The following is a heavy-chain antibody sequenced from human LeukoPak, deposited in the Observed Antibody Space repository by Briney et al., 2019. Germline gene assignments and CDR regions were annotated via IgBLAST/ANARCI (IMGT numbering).Heavy chain of an antibody. D-gene: IGHD3-22*01. Sequence: SETLSLTCAVYGGSFSGYYWSWIRQPPGKGLEWIGEINHSGSTNYNPSLKSRVTISVDTSKNQFSLKPSSVTAADTAVYYCALHYYDSSGYSNQLFDYWGQGTLVTVSS. CDR2: INHSGST. CDR3: ALHYYDSSGYSNQLFDY. J-gene: IGHJ4*02. CDR1: GGSFSGYY. V-gene: IGHV4-34*01.